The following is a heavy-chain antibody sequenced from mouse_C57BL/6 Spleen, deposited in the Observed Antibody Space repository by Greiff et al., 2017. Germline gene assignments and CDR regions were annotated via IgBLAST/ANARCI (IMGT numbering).Heavy chain of an antibody. J-gene: IGHJ2*01. CDR2: INPSNGGT. CDR1: GYTFTSYW. CDR3: AREGLGRRYFDY. V-gene: IGHV1-53*01. Sequence: QVQLQQSGTELVKPGASVKLSCKASGYTFTSYWMHWVKQRPGQGLEWIGNINPSNGGTNYNEKFKSKATLTVDKSSSTAYMQLSSLTSEDSAVYYCAREGLGRRYFDYWGQGTTLTVSS. D-gene: IGHD4-1*01.